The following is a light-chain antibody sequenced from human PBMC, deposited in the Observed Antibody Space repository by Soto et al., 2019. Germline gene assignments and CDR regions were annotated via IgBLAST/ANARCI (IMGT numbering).Light chain of an antibody. J-gene: IGLJ3*02. CDR3: QSYDSSYWV. CDR1: SSNIGAGYD. CDR2: GNS. V-gene: IGLV1-40*01. Sequence: QSVLTQPPSVSGAPGQRVTISCTGSSSNIGAGYDVHWYQQLPGTAPKLLIYGNSNRPSGVPDRFSGSKSGTSASLAITGRQAEDEADYYCQSYDSSYWVFGGGTKVTVL.